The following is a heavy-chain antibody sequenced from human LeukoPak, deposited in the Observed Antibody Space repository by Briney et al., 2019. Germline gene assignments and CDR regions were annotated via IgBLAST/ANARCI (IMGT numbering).Heavy chain of an antibody. D-gene: IGHD4-17*01. J-gene: IGHJ6*03. Sequence: GGSLRLSCAASGFTFTSYAMHWVRQAPGQRLEWMGWINAGNGNTKYSQEFQGRVTITRDTSASTAYMELSSLRSEDMAVYYCARGGTVSYGDYGGGLDYYYYVDVWGKGTTVTVSS. CDR1: GFTFTSYA. CDR2: INAGNGNT. CDR3: ARGGTVSYGDYGGGLDYYYYVDV. V-gene: IGHV1-3*03.